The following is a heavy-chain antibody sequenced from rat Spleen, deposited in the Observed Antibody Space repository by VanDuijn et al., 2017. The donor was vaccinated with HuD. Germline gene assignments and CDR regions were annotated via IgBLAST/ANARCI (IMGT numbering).Heavy chain of an antibody. J-gene: IGHJ2*01. CDR3: TTDTFYDGTYYPGGFDY. D-gene: IGHD1-12*02. Sequence: EVQLVESGGGFVQSGRSLKLSCIASGFTFNNYWMTWIRQAPGKGLEWVASITNASGRTYYPDSVKGRFTISRDTAQNTLYLQMNSLRSEDTATYYCTTDTFYDGTYYPGGFDYWGQGVMVTVSS. CDR2: ITNASGRT. V-gene: IGHV5-31*01. CDR1: GFTFNNYW.